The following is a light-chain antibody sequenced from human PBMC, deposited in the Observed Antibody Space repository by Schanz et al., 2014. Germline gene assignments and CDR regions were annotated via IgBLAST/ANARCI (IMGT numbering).Light chain of an antibody. V-gene: IGKV3-20*01. Sequence: EIVMTQSPATLSVSPGERTTLSCRASQSVSTKLAWYQQKPGQAPRLLIYGASSRATGIPDRFSGSGSGTDFILTISRLDPEDFAVYYCQQYGSSPWTFGQGTKVEIK. CDR3: QQYGSSPWT. J-gene: IGKJ1*01. CDR2: GAS. CDR1: QSVSTK.